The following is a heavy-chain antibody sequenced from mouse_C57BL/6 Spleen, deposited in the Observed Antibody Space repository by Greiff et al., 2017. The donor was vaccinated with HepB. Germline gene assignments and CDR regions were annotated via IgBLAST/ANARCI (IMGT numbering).Heavy chain of an antibody. Sequence: VQLQQSVAELVRPGASVKLSCTASGFNIKNTYMHWVKQRPEKGLEWIGRIDPANGNTKYAPKFQGKATITADTSANTAYLQLSSLTSEDSAIYDCASDYNGSDWYVDVWGPGTTVTVSS. CDR1: GFNIKNTY. D-gene: IGHD1-1*01. CDR3: ASDYNGSDWYVDV. J-gene: IGHJ1*01. V-gene: IGHV14-3*01. CDR2: IDPANGNT.